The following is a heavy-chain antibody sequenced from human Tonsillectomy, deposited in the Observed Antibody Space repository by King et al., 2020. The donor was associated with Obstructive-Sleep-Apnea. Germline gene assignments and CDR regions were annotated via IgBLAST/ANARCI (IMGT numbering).Heavy chain of an antibody. V-gene: IGHV2-26*01. Sequence: TLQESGPVLVKPPENLTLTCTVSGFSLSNARMGVRWIRQPPGKALEWLAHIFSNDEKSYSTSRKSRLTISKDTSKSQVVLTMTNMDPVDTATYYCARMTRWELLDYYGMDVWGQGTTVTVSS. D-gene: IGHD1-26*01. J-gene: IGHJ6*02. CDR1: GFSLSNARMG. CDR3: ARMTRWELLDYYGMDV. CDR2: IFSNDEK.